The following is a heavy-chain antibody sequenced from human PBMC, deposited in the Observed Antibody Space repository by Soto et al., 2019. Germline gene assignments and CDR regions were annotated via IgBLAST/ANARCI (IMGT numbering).Heavy chain of an antibody. V-gene: IGHV4-34*01. CDR3: ARSRILRYFDWLVGYGMDV. D-gene: IGHD3-9*01. CDR1: GGSCSGYY. Sequence: KPSETLFLTCAVYGGSCSGYYWSWIRQPPGKGMEWIGEITHSGSTNYNPSLKSRVTISVDTSKNQFSLKLSSVTAADTAVYYCARSRILRYFDWLVGYGMDVWGQGTTVTVSS. J-gene: IGHJ6*02. CDR2: ITHSGST.